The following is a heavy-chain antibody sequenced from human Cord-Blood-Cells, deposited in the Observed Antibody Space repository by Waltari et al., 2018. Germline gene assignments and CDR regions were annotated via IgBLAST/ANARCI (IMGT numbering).Heavy chain of an antibody. CDR3: TRGHGSGSYSTDFDY. Sequence: VQLVESGGGLVKPGRSLRLSCTASGFTFGDYAMSWFRQAPGKGLEWVGFIRSKAYGGTTEYAASVKGRFTISRDDSKSIAYLQMNSLKTEDTAVYYCTRGHGSGSYSTDFDYWGQGTLVTVSS. CDR1: GFTFGDYA. V-gene: IGHV3-49*05. CDR2: IRSKAYGGTT. D-gene: IGHD3-10*01. J-gene: IGHJ4*02.